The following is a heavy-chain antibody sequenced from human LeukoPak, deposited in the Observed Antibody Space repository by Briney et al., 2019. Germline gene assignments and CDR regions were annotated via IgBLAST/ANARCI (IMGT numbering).Heavy chain of an antibody. CDR3: AIQINCSGGSCYPYYFDY. D-gene: IGHD2-15*01. V-gene: IGHV4-34*01. CDR2: INHSGST. Sequence: PSETLSLTCAVYGGSFSGYYWSWIRQPLGKGLEWIGEINHSGSTNYNPSLKSRVTISVDTSKNQFSLKLSSVTAADTAVYYCAIQINCSGGSCYPYYFDYWGQGTLVTVSS. J-gene: IGHJ4*02. CDR1: GGSFSGYY.